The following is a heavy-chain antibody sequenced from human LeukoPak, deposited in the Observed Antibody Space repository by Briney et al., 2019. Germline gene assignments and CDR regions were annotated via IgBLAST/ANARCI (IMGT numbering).Heavy chain of an antibody. CDR3: VRQYGYCSSNSCATHFDY. CDR1: GYSFTNYW. CDR2: IYSSDSDT. J-gene: IGHJ4*02. V-gene: IGHV5-51*01. D-gene: IGHD2-2*01. Sequence: GESLKISCKGSGYSFTNYWIGWVRQMPGKGLELMAIIYSSDSDTTYSPSFQGQVTISADKSISTAYLQWSSLKASDTATYFCVRQYGYCSSNSCATHFDYWGQGTLVTVSS.